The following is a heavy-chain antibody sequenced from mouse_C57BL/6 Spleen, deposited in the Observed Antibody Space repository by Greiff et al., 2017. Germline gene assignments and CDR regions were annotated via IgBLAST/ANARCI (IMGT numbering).Heavy chain of an antibody. CDR2: IHPNSGST. V-gene: IGHV1-64*01. D-gene: IGHD1-1*01. J-gene: IGHJ4*01. Sequence: QVQLQQPGAELVKPGASVKLSCKASGYTFTSYWMHWVKQRPGQGLEWIGMIHPNSGSTNYNEKFKSKATLTVDKSSSTAYMQLSSLTSEDSEVYYCAKDPYYYGSSYYAMDYWGQGTSVTVSS. CDR1: GYTFTSYW. CDR3: AKDPYYYGSSYYAMDY.